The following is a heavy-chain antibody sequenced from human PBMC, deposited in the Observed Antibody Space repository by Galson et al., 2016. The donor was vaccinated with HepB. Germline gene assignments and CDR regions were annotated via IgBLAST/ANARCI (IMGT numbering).Heavy chain of an antibody. V-gene: IGHV3-33*01. CDR3: SGLRGAFEI. CDR1: GFTFSSYG. J-gene: IGHJ3*02. CDR2: IWYDGSNK. Sequence: SLRLSCAASGFTFSSYGMHWVRQAPGKGLEWVAVIWYDGSNKYYADSVKGRFTISRDESENTVYLQMNSLKTEDTAVYYCSGLRGAFEIWGQGTMVTVSS. D-gene: IGHD3-10*01.